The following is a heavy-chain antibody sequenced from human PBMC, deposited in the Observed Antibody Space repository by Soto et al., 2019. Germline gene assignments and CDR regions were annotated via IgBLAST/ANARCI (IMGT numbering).Heavy chain of an antibody. J-gene: IGHJ5*02. CDR2: MNPNSGNT. CDR1: GYTFTSYD. D-gene: IGHD6-13*01. V-gene: IGHV1-8*01. CDR3: ARGSSWFLGEFGSWFDP. Sequence: ASVMVSCKASGYTFTSYDINWVRQATGQGLEWMGWMNPNSGNTGYAQKFQGRVTMTRNTSISTAYRERSSLRSEDTAVYYCARGSSWFLGEFGSWFDPWGQGTLVTVS.